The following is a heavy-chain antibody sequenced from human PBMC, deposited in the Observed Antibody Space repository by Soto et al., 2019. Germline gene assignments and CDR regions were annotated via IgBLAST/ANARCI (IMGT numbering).Heavy chain of an antibody. CDR3: ARCPQYDILTGYYNEWGTWHDY. CDR2: IYYSGST. J-gene: IGHJ4*02. V-gene: IGHV4-31*03. CDR1: GCSISRGGYY. D-gene: IGHD3-9*01. Sequence: PSETLSLPCTVSGCSISRGGYYWSWIRQHPGKGLEWIGYIYYSGSTYYNPSLKSRVTISVDTPKNQFSLKLSSVTAADTAVYYCARCPQYDILTGYYNEWGTWHDYWGQGTLVTVSS.